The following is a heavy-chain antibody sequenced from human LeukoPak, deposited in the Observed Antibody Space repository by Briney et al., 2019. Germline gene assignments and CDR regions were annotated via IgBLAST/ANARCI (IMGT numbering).Heavy chain of an antibody. V-gene: IGHV1-18*01. CDR1: GYTFTSYG. CDR2: ISAYNGNT. CDR3: ARISPYYYDSSGYYEDY. J-gene: IGHJ4*02. D-gene: IGHD3-22*01. Sequence: GASVKVSCKASGYTFTSYGISWVRQAPGQGLEWMGWISAYNGNTNYAQKLQGRVTMITDTSTSTAYMELRSLRSDDTAVYYCARISPYYYDSSGYYEDYWGQGTLVTVSS.